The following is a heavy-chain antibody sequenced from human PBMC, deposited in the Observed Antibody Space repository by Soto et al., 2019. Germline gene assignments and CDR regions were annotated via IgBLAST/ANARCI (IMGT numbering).Heavy chain of an antibody. CDR2: ISGSGGST. Sequence: PGGSLRLSCAASGFTFSSYAMSWVRQAPGKGLEWVSAISGSGGSTHYADSVKGRFTISRDNSKNTLYLQMNSLRAEDTAVYYCAKGRISIAALRDYYYGMDVWGQGTTVTVSS. J-gene: IGHJ6*02. V-gene: IGHV3-23*01. CDR3: AKGRISIAALRDYYYGMDV. CDR1: GFTFSSYA. D-gene: IGHD6-6*01.